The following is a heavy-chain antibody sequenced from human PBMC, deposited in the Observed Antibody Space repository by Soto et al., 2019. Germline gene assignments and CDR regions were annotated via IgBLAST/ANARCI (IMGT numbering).Heavy chain of an antibody. D-gene: IGHD6-19*01. CDR2: ISYDGSHK. J-gene: IGHJ6*02. CDR1: GYTFSSDG. V-gene: IGHV3-30*18. Sequence: QVQLVESGGGVVQPGRSLRLSCAASGYTFSSDGMHWVRQAPGKGLEWVAVISYDGSHKYHADSVKGRFTISRDNSKNTLYLQMSSLRAEDTAVYYCVKDGSSGWPYYYGLDVWGQGTTVTLCS. CDR3: VKDGSSGWPYYYGLDV.